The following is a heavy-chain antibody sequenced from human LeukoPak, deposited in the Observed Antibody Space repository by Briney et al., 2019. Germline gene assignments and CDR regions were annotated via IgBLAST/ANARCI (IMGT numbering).Heavy chain of an antibody. CDR3: AKDRSTAQTPRGNWLDP. CDR2: IGRSGGST. Sequence: GGSLRLSCAASGFTFSSYAMSWVRQAPGKGLEWVSAIGRSGGSTYYADSVKGRFTISRDNSQNTLYLQMSSLRAEDTAIYYCAKDRSTAQTPRGNWLDPWGQGTLVTVSP. D-gene: IGHD3-16*01. V-gene: IGHV3-23*01. CDR1: GFTFSSYA. J-gene: IGHJ5*02.